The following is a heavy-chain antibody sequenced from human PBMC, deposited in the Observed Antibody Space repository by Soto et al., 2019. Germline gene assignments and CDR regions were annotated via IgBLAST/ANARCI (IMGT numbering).Heavy chain of an antibody. J-gene: IGHJ4*02. D-gene: IGHD1-26*01. Sequence: SETLSLTCTVSGASITFGGYSWSWIRQTPGKGLEWIGYINHLETTFYNPSFESRLTLSIDRAKNQFSLRLHSMSAADRAVYFCARGGGSDSFDYWGQGILVTVS. V-gene: IGHV4-30-2*01. CDR1: GASITFGGYS. CDR2: INHLETT. CDR3: ARGGGSDSFDY.